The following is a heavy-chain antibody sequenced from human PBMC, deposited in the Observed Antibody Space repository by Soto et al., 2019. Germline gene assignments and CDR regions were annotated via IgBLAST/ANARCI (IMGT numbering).Heavy chain of an antibody. V-gene: IGHV3-72*01. Sequence: EVQLVESGGGLVQPGGSLRLSCAASGFTLSDHYMDWVRQAPGKGLEWVARTRNKAKSYTTEYAASVKGRFTISRDDSKDSLYLQTNSLRTEDTAVYYCARAVYNGSFYCYFDYWGQGILVTVSS. D-gene: IGHD1-26*01. CDR1: GFTLSDHY. J-gene: IGHJ4*02. CDR2: TRNKAKSYTT. CDR3: ARAVYNGSFYCYFDY.